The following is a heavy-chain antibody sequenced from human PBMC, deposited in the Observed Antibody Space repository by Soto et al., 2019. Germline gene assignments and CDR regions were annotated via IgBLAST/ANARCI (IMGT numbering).Heavy chain of an antibody. CDR2: INPGDSDT. CDR1: GYRFINYW. J-gene: IGHJ4*02. V-gene: IGHV5-51*01. Sequence: GESLKISCKGSGYRFINYWIGWVRQMPGKGLEWMGIINPGDSDTRYSPSFQGQVTISADKSISTAYLQWSSLKASDTAIYFCARSFTAGTAGDYWGQGTLVTVSS. D-gene: IGHD6-19*01. CDR3: ARSFTAGTAGDY.